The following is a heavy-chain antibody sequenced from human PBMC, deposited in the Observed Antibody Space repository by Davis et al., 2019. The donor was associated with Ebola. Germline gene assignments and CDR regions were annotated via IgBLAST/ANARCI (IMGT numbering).Heavy chain of an antibody. Sequence: GESLKTSCAASGFTFSSYSMNWVRQAPGKGLEWVSYISSSSSTIYYADSVKGRFTIPRDNAKNSLYLQMNSLRDEDTAVYYCARATYYYDSSGYWGAFDIWGQGTMVTVSS. CDR2: ISSSSSTI. CDR1: GFTFSSYS. D-gene: IGHD3-22*01. V-gene: IGHV3-48*02. CDR3: ARATYYYDSSGYWGAFDI. J-gene: IGHJ3*02.